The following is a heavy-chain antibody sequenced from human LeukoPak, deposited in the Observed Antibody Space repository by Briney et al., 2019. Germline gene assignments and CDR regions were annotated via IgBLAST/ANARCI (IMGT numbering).Heavy chain of an antibody. Sequence: SDTLSLTCAAYGGSFSGYYWSWIRQPPGKGLEWIGEINHSGSTNYNPSLISRVTISVDTSKNQFSLKLSSVTAADTAVYYCARWDDSSGYYYFDYWGQGTLVTVSS. J-gene: IGHJ4*02. CDR2: INHSGST. CDR1: GGSFSGYY. CDR3: ARWDDSSGYYYFDY. D-gene: IGHD3-22*01. V-gene: IGHV4-34*01.